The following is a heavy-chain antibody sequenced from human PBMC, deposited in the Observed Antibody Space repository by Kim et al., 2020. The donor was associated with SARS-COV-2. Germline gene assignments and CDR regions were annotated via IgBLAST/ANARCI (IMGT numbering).Heavy chain of an antibody. D-gene: IGHD2-15*01. J-gene: IGHJ4*02. CDR3: ARDIGGYCSGGSCQGGY. CDR2: INHSGST. Sequence: SETLSLTCAVYGGSFSGYYWSWIRQPPGKGLEWIGEINHSGSTNYNPSLKSRVTISVDTSKNQFSLKLSSVTAADTAVYYCARDIGGYCSGGSCQGGYWGQGTLVTVSS. CDR1: GGSFSGYY. V-gene: IGHV4-34*01.